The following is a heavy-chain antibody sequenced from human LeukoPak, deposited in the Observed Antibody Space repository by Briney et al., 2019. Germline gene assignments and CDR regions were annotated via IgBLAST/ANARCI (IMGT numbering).Heavy chain of an antibody. CDR3: ARRSSGWDAFDI. D-gene: IGHD6-19*01. V-gene: IGHV1-69*04. J-gene: IGHJ3*02. CDR2: IIPILGIA. CDR1: VGTFSSYA. Sequence: GSSVKVSCKASVGTFSSYAISWVRQAPGQGLEWMGRIIPILGIANYAQKFQGRVTITADKSTSTAYMELSSLRSEDTAVYYRARRSSGWDAFDIWGQGTMVTASS.